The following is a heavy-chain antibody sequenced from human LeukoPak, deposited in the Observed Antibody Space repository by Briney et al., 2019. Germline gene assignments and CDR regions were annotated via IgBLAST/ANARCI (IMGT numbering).Heavy chain of an antibody. Sequence: GSPRLSCAASGFTFSSYAMSWVRQAPGKGLEWVSGLSGSGGTTYYADLVEGRFIISRDNSDNKLYLQMNTLRAEDTALYYCAKSRSHSSAWYSSDFD. D-gene: IGHD6-19*01. CDR1: GFTFSSYA. CDR2: LSGSGGTT. V-gene: IGHV3-23*01. CDR3: AKSRSHSSAWYSSDFD. J-gene: IGHJ4*01.